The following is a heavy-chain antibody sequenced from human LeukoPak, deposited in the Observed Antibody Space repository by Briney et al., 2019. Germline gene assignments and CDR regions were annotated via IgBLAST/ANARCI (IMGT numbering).Heavy chain of an antibody. CDR3: ARCAYGSGSIFDY. J-gene: IGHJ4*02. CDR1: GGSISSYY. CDR2: IYYSGST. D-gene: IGHD3-10*01. V-gene: IGHV4-59*01. Sequence: SETLSLTCTVSGGSISSYYWSRIRQPPGKGLEWIGYIYYSGSTNYNPSLKSRVTISVDTSKNQFSLKLSSVTAADTAVYYCARCAYGSGSIFDYWGQGTLVTVSS.